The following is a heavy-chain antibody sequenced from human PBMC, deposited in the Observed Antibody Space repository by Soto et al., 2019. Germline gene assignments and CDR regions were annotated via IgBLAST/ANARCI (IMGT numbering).Heavy chain of an antibody. Sequence: QVQLQESGPGLVKPSQTLSLTCTVSGGSISSGGYYWSWIRQHPGKGLEWIGYIYYSGSTYYNPSLKSRVTISVDTSKNQFSLKLSYVTAADTAVYYCARGEDTAMGEINDAFDIWGQGTMVTVSP. CDR1: GGSISSGGYY. J-gene: IGHJ3*02. CDR2: IYYSGST. V-gene: IGHV4-31*03. CDR3: ARGEDTAMGEINDAFDI. D-gene: IGHD5-18*01.